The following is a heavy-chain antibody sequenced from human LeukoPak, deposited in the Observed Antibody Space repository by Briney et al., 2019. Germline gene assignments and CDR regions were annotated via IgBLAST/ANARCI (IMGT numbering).Heavy chain of an antibody. Sequence: ASVKVSCKTSGYTFTRYGISWVRQAPGQGLEWMGWISGYSGNSFYAQKFQGRVTMATDTSTSTAYMELRSPTPDDTAVYFCARATGSATHHPPEYFLHWGQGALVIVSS. CDR1: GYTFTRYG. V-gene: IGHV1-18*01. CDR3: ARATGSATHHPPEYFLH. D-gene: IGHD1-14*01. CDR2: ISGYSGNS. J-gene: IGHJ1*01.